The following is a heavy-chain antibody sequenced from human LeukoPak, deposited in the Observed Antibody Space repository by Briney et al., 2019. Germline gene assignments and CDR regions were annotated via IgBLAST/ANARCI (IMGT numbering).Heavy chain of an antibody. Sequence: SETLSLTCTVSGGSIRSYYWSWIRQPPGKGLEWIGYIYYSGSTNYNPSPKSRATISVDTSKNQFSLKLSSVTAADTAVYSCARGGGIDYYYYMDVWGKGTTVTVSS. V-gene: IGHV4-59*01. CDR3: ARGGGIDYYYYMDV. CDR2: IYYSGST. J-gene: IGHJ6*03. CDR1: GGSIRSYY. D-gene: IGHD3-10*01.